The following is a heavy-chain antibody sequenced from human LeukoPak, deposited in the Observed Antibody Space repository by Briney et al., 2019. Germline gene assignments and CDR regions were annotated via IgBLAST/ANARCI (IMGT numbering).Heavy chain of an antibody. CDR1: GGSISRSLYY. Sequence: KPSETLFLTCTVSGGSISRSLYYWGWIRQPPGKGLEWIGYIYYSGSTNYNPSLKSRVTISVDTSKNQFSLKLSSVTAADTAVYYCARGWGSRWLVPSGKYNWFDPWGQGTLVTVSS. CDR2: IYYSGST. V-gene: IGHV4-61*05. CDR3: ARGWGSRWLVPSGKYNWFDP. J-gene: IGHJ5*02. D-gene: IGHD6-19*01.